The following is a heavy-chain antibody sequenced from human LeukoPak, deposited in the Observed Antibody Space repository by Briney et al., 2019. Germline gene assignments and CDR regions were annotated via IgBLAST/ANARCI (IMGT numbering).Heavy chain of an antibody. CDR2: IYYSGVS. V-gene: IGHV4-39*01. Sequence: PSETLSLTCTVSGGSIISSSFWWGWIRQPPGKGLEWIGSIYYSGVSYYNTSLKSRVTISVDTSNNQFSLKLSSVTAADKAVYYCARGRYYDYVWGRRYYFDYWGQGTLVTVSS. CDR3: ARGRYYDYVWGRRYYFDY. CDR1: GGSIISSSFW. J-gene: IGHJ4*02. D-gene: IGHD3-16*01.